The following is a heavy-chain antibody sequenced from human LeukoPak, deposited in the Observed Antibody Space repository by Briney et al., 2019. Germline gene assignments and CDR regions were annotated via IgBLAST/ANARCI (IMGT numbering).Heavy chain of an antibody. CDR1: GGSISSSSYY. Sequence: KPSETLSLTCTVSGGSISSSSYYWGWIRQPPGKGPEWIGSIYYSGDTYYNPSLKSRVTISVDTSKNQFSLRLSSVIAADTAVYYCARMKSTTPYRVQLWSRAAGWDYWGQGTLVTVSS. J-gene: IGHJ4*02. CDR3: ARMKSTTPYRVQLWSRAAGWDY. CDR2: IYYSGDT. D-gene: IGHD5-18*01. V-gene: IGHV4-39*01.